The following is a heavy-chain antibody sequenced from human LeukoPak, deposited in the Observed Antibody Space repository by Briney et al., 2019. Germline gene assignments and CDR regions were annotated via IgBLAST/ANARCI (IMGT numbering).Heavy chain of an antibody. J-gene: IGHJ4*02. D-gene: IGHD5-24*01. CDR2: IYPGDSDT. CDR3: ATLRDGYHLYDY. Sequence: GESLKISRKSSGNNFRKHWIAWVRQMSGKGLELMGYIYPGDSDTRYSPSFQGHVTISADTSISTAYLQWSSVKASDTAMYYCATLRDGYHLYDYWGQGALVTISS. CDR1: GNNFRKHW. V-gene: IGHV5-51*01.